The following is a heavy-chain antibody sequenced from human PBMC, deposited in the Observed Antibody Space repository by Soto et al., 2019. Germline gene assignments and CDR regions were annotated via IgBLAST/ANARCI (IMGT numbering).Heavy chain of an antibody. D-gene: IGHD2-15*01. V-gene: IGHV3-7*01. J-gene: IGHJ4*02. CDR3: AKDHWGDIVVVVAATPDWWFDY. CDR1: GFTFSSYW. CDR2: IKQDGSEK. Sequence: GGSLRLSCAASGFTFSSYWMSWVRQAPGKGLEWVANIKQDGSEKYYVDSVKGRFTISRDNSKNSLYLQMNSLRAEDTAVYYCAKDHWGDIVVVVAATPDWWFDYWGQGTLVTVSS.